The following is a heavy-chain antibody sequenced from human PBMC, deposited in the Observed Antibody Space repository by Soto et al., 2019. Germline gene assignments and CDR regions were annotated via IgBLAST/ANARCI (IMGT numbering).Heavy chain of an antibody. Sequence: ASVKVSCKASGYTFTGYYMNCVRQAPGQGLEWMGWINPNSGGTNYAQKFQGRVTMTRDTSISTAYMELSRLRSDDTAVYYCARVAAAGGSYYGMDVWGQGTTVTVSS. D-gene: IGHD6-13*01. CDR1: GYTFTGYY. CDR3: ARVAAAGGSYYGMDV. V-gene: IGHV1-2*02. CDR2: INPNSGGT. J-gene: IGHJ6*02.